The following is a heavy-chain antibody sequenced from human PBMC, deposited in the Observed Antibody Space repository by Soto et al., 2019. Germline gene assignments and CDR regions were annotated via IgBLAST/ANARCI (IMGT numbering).Heavy chain of an antibody. CDR3: AKDRVAGTNGRYYFDY. J-gene: IGHJ4*02. CDR1: GFTFSSYG. CDR2: ISYDGSNK. V-gene: IGHV3-30*18. D-gene: IGHD6-19*01. Sequence: QVQLVESGGGVVQPGRSLRLSCAASGFTFSSYGMHWVRQAPGKGLVWVAVISYDGSNKYYADSVKGRFTISRDNSKNTLYLQMNSLRAEDTAVYYCAKDRVAGTNGRYYFDYWGQGTLVTVSS.